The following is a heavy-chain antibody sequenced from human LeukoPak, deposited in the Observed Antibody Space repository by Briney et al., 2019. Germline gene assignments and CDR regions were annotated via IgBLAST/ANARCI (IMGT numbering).Heavy chain of an antibody. Sequence: GGSLRLSCEASGFTVSSNYMSWVRQAPGRGLEWVSGISASGGLTYYADSVKGRFTISRDNSKNTLLLQMNSLRDDDTAVYYCAKGGSSWSEFDYWGQGTLVTVSS. D-gene: IGHD6-13*01. CDR3: AKGGSSWSEFDY. J-gene: IGHJ4*02. V-gene: IGHV3-23*01. CDR2: ISASGGLT. CDR1: GFTVSSNY.